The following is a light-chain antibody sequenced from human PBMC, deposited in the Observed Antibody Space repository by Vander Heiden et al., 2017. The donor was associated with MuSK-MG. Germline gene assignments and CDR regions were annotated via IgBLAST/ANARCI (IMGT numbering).Light chain of an antibody. Sequence: DIQMTQSPSSLSAPVGDRVTLTCQASQDINYYLNWYQQKAGKAPNLLIYAASNLQTGVPARFSGSRSGTNFTFTISSLQPEDIATYFCQQYDNLPITFGQGTRLEIK. CDR2: AAS. J-gene: IGKJ5*01. V-gene: IGKV1-33*01. CDR1: QDINYY. CDR3: QQYDNLPIT.